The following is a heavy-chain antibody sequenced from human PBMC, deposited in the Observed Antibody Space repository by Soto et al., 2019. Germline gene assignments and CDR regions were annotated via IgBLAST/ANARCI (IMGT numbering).Heavy chain of an antibody. CDR2: ISSSSSTI. CDR3: AREAXYYDFWSGYSGEKLFDY. Sequence: QSGGSLRLSCAASGFTFSSYSMNWVRQAPGKGLEWVSYISSSSSTIYYADSVKGRFTISRDNAKNSLYLQMNSLRDGDTAVYYCAREAXYYDFWSGYSGEKLFDYWGQGTLVTVSS. D-gene: IGHD3-3*01. J-gene: IGHJ4*02. V-gene: IGHV3-48*02. CDR1: GFTFSSYS.